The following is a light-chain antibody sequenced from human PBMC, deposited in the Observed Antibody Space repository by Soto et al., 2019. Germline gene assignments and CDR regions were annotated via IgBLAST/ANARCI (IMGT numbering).Light chain of an antibody. CDR1: QNIRNY. V-gene: IGKV1-39*01. CDR2: GAS. Sequence: DIQLTQSPSSLSASVGDRVTITCRASQNIRNYLNWYQQKPGKAPNLLIYGASNLQSGVPSRFSGSGSDTDFTLTINNLQPEDFATYYCQQSYTAVFTFGPGTKVDIK. CDR3: QQSYTAVFT. J-gene: IGKJ3*01.